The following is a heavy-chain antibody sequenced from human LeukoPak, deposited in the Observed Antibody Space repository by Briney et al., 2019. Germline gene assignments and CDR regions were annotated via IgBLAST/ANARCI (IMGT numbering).Heavy chain of an antibody. V-gene: IGHV3-21*01. D-gene: IGHD3-10*01. Sequence: PGGSLRLSCAASGFTFRSYSMNWVRQAPGKGLEWVSSISSSSSYIYYADSVKGRFTISRDNAKNSLYLQMNSLRAEDTAVYYCARVLYGSGSYDLDYWGQGTLVTVSS. CDR3: ARVLYGSGSYDLDY. CDR2: ISSSSSYI. J-gene: IGHJ4*02. CDR1: GFTFRSYS.